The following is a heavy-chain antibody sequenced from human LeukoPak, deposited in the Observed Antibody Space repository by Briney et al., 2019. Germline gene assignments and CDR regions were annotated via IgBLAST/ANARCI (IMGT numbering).Heavy chain of an antibody. V-gene: IGHV3-53*01. D-gene: IGHD3-22*01. CDR1: GFSVSSNY. CDR2: IYSGGTT. Sequence: GGSLRLSCAASGFSVSSNYMSWVRQAPGKGLEWVSVIYSGGTTYYADSAKGRFIISRDNSKNTLYLQMNNLRAEDTAVYYCARSPWGITMIAEAWGQGTLVTVSS. J-gene: IGHJ5*02. CDR3: ARSPWGITMIAEA.